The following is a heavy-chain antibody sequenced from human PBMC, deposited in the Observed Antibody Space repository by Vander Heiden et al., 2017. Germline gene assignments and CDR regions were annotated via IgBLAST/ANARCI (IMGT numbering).Heavy chain of an antibody. CDR3: ARGLPLAAAGRRLDAFDI. D-gene: IGHD6-13*01. Sequence: QVQLVESGGGVVQPGRSLRLSCAASGFTFSSYAMHWVRQAPGKGLEWVAVISYDGSNKYYADSVKGRFTISRDNSKNTLYLQMNSLRAEDTAVYYCARGLPLAAAGRRLDAFDIWGQGTMVTVSS. J-gene: IGHJ3*02. CDR2: ISYDGSNK. CDR1: GFTFSSYA. V-gene: IGHV3-30*04.